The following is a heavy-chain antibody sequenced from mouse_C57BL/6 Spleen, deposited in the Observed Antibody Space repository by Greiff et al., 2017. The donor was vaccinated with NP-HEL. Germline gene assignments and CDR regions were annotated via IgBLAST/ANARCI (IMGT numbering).Heavy chain of an antibody. Sequence: QVQLQQSGAELVRPGTSVKVSCKASGYAFTNYLIEWVKQRPGQGLEWIGVINPGSGGTNYNEKFKGKATLTADKSSSTAYMQLSSLTSEDSAVYFCGREDYGFAYWGKGTLVTVSA. D-gene: IGHD2-4*01. V-gene: IGHV1-54*01. CDR2: INPGSGGT. CDR3: GREDYGFAY. CDR1: GYAFTNYL. J-gene: IGHJ3*01.